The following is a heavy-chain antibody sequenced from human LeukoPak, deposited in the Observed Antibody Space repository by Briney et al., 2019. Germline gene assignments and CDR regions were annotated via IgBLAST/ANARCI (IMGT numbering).Heavy chain of an antibody. J-gene: IGHJ3*02. Sequence: EASVKVSCKASGGTFSSYAISWVRQAPGQGREWMGGIIPIFGTANYAQKFQGGVTITADESTRTAYMELSSLRSEDTAVYYCARFALGGVGATDDAFDIWGQGTMVTVSS. CDR1: GGTFSSYA. CDR2: IIPIFGTA. V-gene: IGHV1-69*13. D-gene: IGHD1-26*01. CDR3: ARFALGGVGATDDAFDI.